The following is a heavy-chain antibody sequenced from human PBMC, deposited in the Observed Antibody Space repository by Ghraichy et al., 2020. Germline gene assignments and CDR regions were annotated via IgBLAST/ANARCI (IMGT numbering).Heavy chain of an antibody. Sequence: GGSLRLSCAASGFTFSNAWMSWVRQAPGKGLEWVGRIKSKTDGGTTDYAAPVKGRFTISRDDSKNTLYLQMNSLKTEDTAVYYCTTRRGYYYYYGMDVWGQGTTVTVSS. J-gene: IGHJ6*02. CDR3: TTRRGYYYYYGMDV. CDR2: IKSKTDGGTT. CDR1: GFTFSNAW. V-gene: IGHV3-15*01.